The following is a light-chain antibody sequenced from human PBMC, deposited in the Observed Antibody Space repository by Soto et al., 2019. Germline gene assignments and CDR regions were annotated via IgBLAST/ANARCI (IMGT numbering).Light chain of an antibody. V-gene: IGKV1-5*01. CDR2: DAT. J-gene: IGKJ2*01. CDR1: QTISSS. Sequence: DIQVTQSPSTLSASVGDRVTTTCRASQTISSSLAWYQFRPGKAPKHLIFDATTLQNGDPSRFSGSGFETEFTLTLPGPQPYDIITYYMQLHNDYTAVTFGQGTKLEIK. CDR3: QLHNDYTAVT.